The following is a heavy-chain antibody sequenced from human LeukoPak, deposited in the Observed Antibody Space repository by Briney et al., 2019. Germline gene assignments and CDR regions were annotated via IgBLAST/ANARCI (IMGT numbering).Heavy chain of an antibody. CDR3: ASAGSGGWAL. CDR1: GFTSSIYW. CDR2: INPAGSVT. V-gene: IGHV3-7*01. J-gene: IGHJ4*02. D-gene: IGHD2-15*01. Sequence: GGSLRLSCAVSGFTSSIYWMSWVPQAPGKGLEWVANINPAGSVTYYVDSVRGRFTISRDNAKNSVLLQMNSLRDDDTAVYYCASAGSGGWALGGQGTLVTVSS.